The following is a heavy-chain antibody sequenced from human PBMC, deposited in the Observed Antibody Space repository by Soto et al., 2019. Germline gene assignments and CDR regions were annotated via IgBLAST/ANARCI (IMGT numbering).Heavy chain of an antibody. CDR1: GFTFSTCA. J-gene: IGHJ4*02. D-gene: IGHD1-1*01. Sequence: EVQLVESGGGVVQPGGSLRLSCAASGFTFSTCAMHWVRQAPGKGLEWMSYINSGSSTINYAASVKGRFTISRDNAQNSLYLQMNSLRDEDTAVYYCARALTRWNDGSAYCWGQGTLVTVSS. CDR3: ARALTRWNDGSAYC. CDR2: INSGSSTI. V-gene: IGHV3-48*02.